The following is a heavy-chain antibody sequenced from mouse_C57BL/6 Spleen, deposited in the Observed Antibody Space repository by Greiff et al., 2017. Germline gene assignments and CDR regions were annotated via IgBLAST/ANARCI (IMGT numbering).Heavy chain of an antibody. CDR2: INPNNGGT. D-gene: IGHD2-5*01. CDR3: ARRRDYYSNYSFAY. Sequence: VQLQQSGPELAKPGASVKISCKASGYTFPDYYMNWVKQSHGKSLEWIGDINPNNGGTSYNQKFKGKATLTVDKSSSTAYMELRSLTSEDSAVYYCARRRDYYSNYSFAYWRQGTTRTVSS. J-gene: IGHJ2*01. V-gene: IGHV1-26*01. CDR1: GYTFPDYY.